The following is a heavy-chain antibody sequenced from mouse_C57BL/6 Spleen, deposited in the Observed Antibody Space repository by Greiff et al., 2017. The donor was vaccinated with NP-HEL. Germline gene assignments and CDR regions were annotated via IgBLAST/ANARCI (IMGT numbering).Heavy chain of an antibody. Sequence: VQLQQSDAELVKPGASVKISCKVSGYTFTDHTIHWMKQRPEQGLEWIGYIYPRDGSTKYNEKFKGKATLTAAKSSSTAYMQLNSLTSEDSAVYLCAREGTIYYDNHYAMDDWGQGTSVTVSS. CDR1: GYTFTDHT. D-gene: IGHD2-1*01. V-gene: IGHV1-78*01. J-gene: IGHJ4*01. CDR3: AREGTIYYDNHYAMDD. CDR2: IYPRDGST.